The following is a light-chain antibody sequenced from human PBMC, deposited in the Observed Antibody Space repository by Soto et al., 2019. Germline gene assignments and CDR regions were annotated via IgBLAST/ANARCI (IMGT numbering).Light chain of an antibody. CDR2: AAS. CDR1: QSVSSH. Sequence: EIVLTQSPATLSLSPGERVTLSCRASQSVSSHLAWYQQKAGQAPRLLIYAASNRATGVPARFSGSGSGTDFSLTISSFEPEDFAVYYCQQRAHWPSITFGQGTRLEI. J-gene: IGKJ5*01. V-gene: IGKV3-11*01. CDR3: QQRAHWPSIT.